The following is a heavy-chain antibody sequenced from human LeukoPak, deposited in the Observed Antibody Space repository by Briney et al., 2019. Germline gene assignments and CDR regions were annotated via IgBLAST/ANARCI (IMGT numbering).Heavy chain of an antibody. CDR3: ARDAQWLVPEGYFYYMDV. V-gene: IGHV3-21*01. CDR2: ISSRSTNI. CDR1: GLTFSRYS. J-gene: IGHJ6*03. D-gene: IGHD6-19*01. Sequence: PGGSLRLSCAGSGLTFSRYSMNWFRQAPGKGLERVSSISSRSTNIFYANSVKGRFTISRDNAKSSLYLQMNSLGAEDTAVYYCARDAQWLVPEGYFYYMDVWGKGTTVTASS.